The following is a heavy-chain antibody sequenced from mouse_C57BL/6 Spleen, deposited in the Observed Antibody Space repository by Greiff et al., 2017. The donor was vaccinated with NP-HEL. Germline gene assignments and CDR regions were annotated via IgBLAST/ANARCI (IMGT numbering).Heavy chain of an antibody. CDR3: ARFLPVYAMDY. D-gene: IGHD2-1*01. CDR2: ISSGSSTI. CDR1: GFTFSDYG. V-gene: IGHV5-17*01. J-gene: IGHJ4*01. Sequence: EVMLVESGGGLVKPGGSLKLSCAASGFTFSDYGMHWVRQAPEKGLEWVAYISSGSSTIYYADTVKGRFTISRDNAKNTLFLQMTSLRSEDTAMYYCARFLPVYAMDYWGQGTSVTVSS.